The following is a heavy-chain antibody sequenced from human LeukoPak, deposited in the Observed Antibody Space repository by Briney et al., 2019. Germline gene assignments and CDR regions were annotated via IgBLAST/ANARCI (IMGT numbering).Heavy chain of an antibody. Sequence: GSLRLSCAASGFTFSSYSMNWVRQAPGKGLEWVSSISSSSSYIYYADSVKGRFTISRDNAKNSLYLQMNSLRAEDTAVYYCARVTMVRGVNYFDYWGQGTLVTVSS. CDR3: ARVTMVRGVNYFDY. CDR2: ISSSSSYI. V-gene: IGHV3-21*01. CDR1: GFTFSSYS. J-gene: IGHJ4*02. D-gene: IGHD3-10*01.